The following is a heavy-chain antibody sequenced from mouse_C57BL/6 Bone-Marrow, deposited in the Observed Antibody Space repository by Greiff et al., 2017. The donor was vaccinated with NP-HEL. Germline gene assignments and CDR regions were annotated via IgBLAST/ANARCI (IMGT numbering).Heavy chain of an antibody. CDR3: ARRGGSYYAMDY. J-gene: IGHJ4*01. D-gene: IGHD3-1*01. Sequence: QVQLQQSGAELVKPGASVKMSCKASGYTFTSYWITWVKQRPGQGLEWIGDIYPGSGSTNYNEKFKSKATLTVDTSSSTAYMQLSSLTSEDSAVYYCARRGGSYYAMDYWGQGTSVTVSS. CDR2: IYPGSGST. V-gene: IGHV1-55*01. CDR1: GYTFTSYW.